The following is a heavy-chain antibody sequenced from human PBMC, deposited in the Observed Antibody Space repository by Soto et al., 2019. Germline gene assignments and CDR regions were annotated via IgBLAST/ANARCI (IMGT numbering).Heavy chain of an antibody. CDR3: ARGDVWSGPPLDY. V-gene: IGHV4-34*01. CDR1: GGSFSGYY. CDR2: INHSGST. Sequence: QVQLQPWGAGLLKPSETLSLTCAVYGGSFSGYYWSWIRQPPGRGLEWIGEINHSGSTNYNPSLKSRVTITVDTSNTQFSLKLSSVTAADTAVYYCARGDVWSGPPLDYWGQGTLVTVSS. J-gene: IGHJ4*02. D-gene: IGHD3-3*01.